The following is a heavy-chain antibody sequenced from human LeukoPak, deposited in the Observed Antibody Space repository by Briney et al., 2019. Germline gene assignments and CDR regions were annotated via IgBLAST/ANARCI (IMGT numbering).Heavy chain of an antibody. Sequence: GGSLRLSCAASGFTFSSYWMHWVRQAPGKGLEWVSGIQTDGSNTDYADFVKGRFTISRDNAKNTLYLQMNSLRAEDTAVYYCARDRPHNWFDPWGQGTLVTVSS. CDR3: ARDRPHNWFDP. V-gene: IGHV3-74*01. J-gene: IGHJ5*02. CDR1: GFTFSSYW. CDR2: IQTDGSNT.